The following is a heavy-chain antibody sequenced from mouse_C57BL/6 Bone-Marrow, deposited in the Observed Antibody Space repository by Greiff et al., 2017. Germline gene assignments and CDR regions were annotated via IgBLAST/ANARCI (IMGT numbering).Heavy chain of an antibody. CDR3: ARDYYGSSYWYFDV. D-gene: IGHD1-1*01. CDR1: GYTFTSYW. V-gene: IGHV1-55*01. J-gene: IGHJ1*03. CDR2: IYPGSGST. Sequence: QVQLQQPGAELVKPGASVKMSCKASGYTFTSYWRTWVKQRPGQGLEWIGDIYPGSGSTNYNEKFKSKDTLTVDTSSSTAYLQLSSLTSEDSAVYYCARDYYGSSYWYFDVWGTGTTVTVSS.